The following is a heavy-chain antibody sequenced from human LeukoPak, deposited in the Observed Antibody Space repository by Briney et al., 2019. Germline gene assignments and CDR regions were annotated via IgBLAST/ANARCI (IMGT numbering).Heavy chain of an antibody. CDR2: IYTSGST. CDR1: GGSISSGSYY. V-gene: IGHV4-61*02. Sequence: PSETLSLTCTVSGGSISSGSYYWSWIRQPAGKGLEWIGRIYTSGSTNYNPSLKSRVTISVDTSKNQFSLKLSSVTAADTAVYYCARSRFGELLYYYYYMDVWGKGTTVTISS. J-gene: IGHJ6*03. D-gene: IGHD3-10*01. CDR3: ARSRFGELLYYYYYMDV.